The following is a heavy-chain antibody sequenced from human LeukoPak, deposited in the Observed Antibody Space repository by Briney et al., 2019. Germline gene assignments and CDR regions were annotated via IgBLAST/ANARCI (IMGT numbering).Heavy chain of an antibody. CDR2: IIPIFGTA. CDR3: ARVVGYQLLELGAFDI. Sequence: ASVKVSCKASGGTFSSYAISWVRQAPGQGLEWMGGIIPIFGTANYAQKFQGRVTITADESTSTAYMELSSLRSEDTAVYYCARVVGYQLLELGAFDIWGQGTMVTVSS. J-gene: IGHJ3*02. D-gene: IGHD2-2*01. CDR1: GGTFSSYA. V-gene: IGHV1-69*13.